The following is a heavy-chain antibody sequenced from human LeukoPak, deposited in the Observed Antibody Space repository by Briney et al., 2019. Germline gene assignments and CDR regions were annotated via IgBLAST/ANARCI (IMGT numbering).Heavy chain of an antibody. V-gene: IGHV3-33*08. CDR3: AREGPRGNSQFDY. J-gene: IGHJ4*02. CDR1: GFAFSSYA. Sequence: GRSLRLSCAASGFAFSSYAMHWVRQAPGKGLEWVALIWYDGSNKYYADSVKGRLTISRDNSKNTLYLQMNSLRAEDTAVYYCAREGPRGNSQFDYWGQGTLVTVSS. D-gene: IGHD2/OR15-2a*01. CDR2: IWYDGSNK.